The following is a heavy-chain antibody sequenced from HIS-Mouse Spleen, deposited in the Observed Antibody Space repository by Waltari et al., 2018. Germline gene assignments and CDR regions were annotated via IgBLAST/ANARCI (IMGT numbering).Heavy chain of an antibody. D-gene: IGHD6-19*01. Sequence: QLQLQESGPGLVKPSETLSLTCTVSGGSISSSSYYWGWIRQPPGKGLEWIGSIYYSGRTYYNPSLKGRVTISVDTSKNQCSLKLSSVTAADTAVYYCARHHSSGWYAFDIWGQGTMVTVSS. CDR2: IYYSGRT. V-gene: IGHV4-39*07. J-gene: IGHJ3*02. CDR1: GGSISSSSYY. CDR3: ARHHSSGWYAFDI.